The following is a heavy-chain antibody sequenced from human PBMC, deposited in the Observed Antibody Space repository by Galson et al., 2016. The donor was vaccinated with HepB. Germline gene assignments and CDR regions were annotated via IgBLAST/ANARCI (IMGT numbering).Heavy chain of an antibody. V-gene: IGHV3-23*01. J-gene: IGHJ4*02. D-gene: IGHD1-26*01. CDR1: GFTFSSYA. CDR3: ARGRVGATPADY. CDR2: ISHSGDSI. Sequence: SLRLSCAASGFTFSSYAMHWVRQAPGKGLEWVSDISHSGDSIYYADSVKGRFTISRDDSKNTLYLQMNSLRPEDTAVYYCARGRVGATPADYWGQGTLVTVSS.